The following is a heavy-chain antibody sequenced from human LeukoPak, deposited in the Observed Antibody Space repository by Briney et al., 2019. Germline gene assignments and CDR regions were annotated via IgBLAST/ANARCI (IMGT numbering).Heavy chain of an antibody. Sequence: SETLSLTCTVSGGSISSSSYYWGWIRQTPGKGLEWIGSIYYSGSTYYNPSLKSRVTISVDTSKNQFSLKLSSVTAADTALYYCARHHYSGYGYQFDYWGQGTLVTVTS. V-gene: IGHV4-39*01. CDR3: ARHHYSGYGYQFDY. J-gene: IGHJ4*02. D-gene: IGHD5-18*01. CDR1: GGSISSSSYY. CDR2: IYYSGST.